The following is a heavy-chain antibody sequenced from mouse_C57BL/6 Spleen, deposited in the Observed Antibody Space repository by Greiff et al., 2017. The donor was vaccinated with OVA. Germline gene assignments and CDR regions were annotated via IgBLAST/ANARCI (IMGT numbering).Heavy chain of an antibody. CDR1: GYSFTGYF. D-gene: IGHD2-4*01. CDR2: INPYNGDT. CDR3: ARGDDDDGYFDV. V-gene: IGHV1-20*01. J-gene: IGHJ1*03. Sequence: LVKPGASVKISCKASGYSFTGYFMNWVMQSHGKSLEWIGRINPYNGDTFYNQKFKGKATLTVDKASSTAHMELRSLTSEDSAVYYCARGDDDDGYFDVWGTGTTVTVAS.